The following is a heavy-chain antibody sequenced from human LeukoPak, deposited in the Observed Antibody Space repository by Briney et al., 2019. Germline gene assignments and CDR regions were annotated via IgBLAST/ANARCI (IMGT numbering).Heavy chain of an antibody. CDR3: ARAIHSSSWYNYYYYYMDV. CDR2: INPNSGGT. J-gene: IGHJ6*03. CDR1: GYTFTDYY. V-gene: IGHV1-2*02. Sequence: ASVSVSCTASGYTFTDYYMHWVRQAPGQGLEWMGWINPNSGGTNYPQKFQGRVTITTDTSTSTAYMELRSLRSDDTAVYYCARAIHSSSWYNYYYYYMDVWGKGTTVTVSS. D-gene: IGHD6-13*01.